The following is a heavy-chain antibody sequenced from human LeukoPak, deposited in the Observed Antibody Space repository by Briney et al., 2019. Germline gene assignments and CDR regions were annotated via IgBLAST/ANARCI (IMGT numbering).Heavy chain of an antibody. CDR1: GYTFSSYW. V-gene: IGHV3-74*01. J-gene: IGHJ2*01. CDR3: ARWSTDYYDSSGNYRDWYFDL. D-gene: IGHD3-22*01. CDR2: INSDGSST. Sequence: GGSLRLSCAVSGYTFSSYWMHWVRQAPGKGLVRVSRINSDGSSTRYADSVKGRFTISRDNAKNTLYLQMNSLRAEDTAVYYCARWSTDYYDSSGNYRDWYFDLWGRGTLVTVSS.